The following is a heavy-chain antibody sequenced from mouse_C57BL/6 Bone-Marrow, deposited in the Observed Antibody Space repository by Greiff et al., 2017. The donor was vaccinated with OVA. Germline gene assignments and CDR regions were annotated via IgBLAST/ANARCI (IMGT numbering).Heavy chain of an antibody. CDR3: ESLFAY. J-gene: IGHJ3*01. CDR2: ISDGGSYT. CDR1: GFTFSSYA. V-gene: IGHV5-4*03. Sequence: EVKVEESGGGLVKPGGSLKLSCAASGFTFSSYAMSWVRQTPEKRLEWVATISDGGSYTYYPDNVKGRFTISRDNAKNNLYLQMGHLKSEDTAMYYCESLFAYWGQGTLVTVSA.